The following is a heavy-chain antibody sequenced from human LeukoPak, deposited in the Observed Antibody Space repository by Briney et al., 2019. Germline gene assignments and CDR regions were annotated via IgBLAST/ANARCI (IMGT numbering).Heavy chain of an antibody. CDR3: ARSTSMPACGYDY. Sequence: ASVKVSCKASGYTFTNYHINWVRPASGQGLEWMTWINPDTGDKGYARKFQDRVTITTDTSISTAYMELSSLSSEDTAVYFCARSTSMPACGYDYWGQGTLVTVSS. V-gene: IGHV1-8*03. D-gene: IGHD6-25*01. CDR2: INPDTGDK. CDR1: GYTFTNYH. J-gene: IGHJ4*02.